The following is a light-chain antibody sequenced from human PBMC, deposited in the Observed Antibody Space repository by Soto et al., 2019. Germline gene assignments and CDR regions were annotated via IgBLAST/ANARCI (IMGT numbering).Light chain of an antibody. CDR2: GAS. CDR3: QHRGKWPRT. J-gene: IGKJ2*01. CDR1: QSVSSY. Sequence: EIVLTQSPATLSLSPGERATLSCRASQSVSSYLAWYQQKPGQAPRLLIYGASNRATGIPARFSGSGSGTDFSITISSLESEDFAVYYCQHRGKWPRTFGQGTLLEIK. V-gene: IGKV3-11*01.